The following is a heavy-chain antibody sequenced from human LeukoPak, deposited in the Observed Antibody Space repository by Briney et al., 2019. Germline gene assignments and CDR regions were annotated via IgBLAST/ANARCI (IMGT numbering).Heavy chain of an antibody. D-gene: IGHD3-10*01. CDR1: GFTFSNYA. J-gene: IGHJ3*02. Sequence: GGSLRLSCEVSGFTFSNYAMNSVRQAPGKGLEWVSSISASAGSAVYGDSVKGRFTISRVNAENILYLQMNSRRADDAAIYYCAKDQRSGEYDYGWGPFDIWGKGTMVTVSS. V-gene: IGHV3-23*01. CDR2: ISASAGSA. CDR3: AKDQRSGEYDYGWGPFDI.